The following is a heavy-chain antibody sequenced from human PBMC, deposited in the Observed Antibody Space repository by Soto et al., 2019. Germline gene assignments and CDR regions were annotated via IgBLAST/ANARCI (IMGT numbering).Heavy chain of an antibody. D-gene: IGHD3-22*01. CDR2: INHSGST. V-gene: IGHV4-34*01. CDR1: GGSFSGYY. CDR3: ARSRIFRITMIVVVIYAFDY. J-gene: IGHJ4*02. Sequence: SETLSLTCAVYGGSFSGYYWSWIRQPPGKGLEWIGEINHSGSTNYNPSLKSRVTISVDTSKNQFSLKLSSVTAADTAVYYCARSRIFRITMIVVVIYAFDYWGQGTLVTVS.